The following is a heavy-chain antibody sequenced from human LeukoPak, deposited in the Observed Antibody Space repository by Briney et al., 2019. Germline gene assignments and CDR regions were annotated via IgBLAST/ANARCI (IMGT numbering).Heavy chain of an antibody. CDR2: INHSGST. J-gene: IGHJ4*02. CDR3: ARAEKRWLQLHYFDY. CDR1: GGSFSGYY. D-gene: IGHD5-24*01. V-gene: IGHV4-34*01. Sequence: SETLSLTCAVYGGSFSGYYWSWIRRPPGKGLEWIGEINHSGSTNYNPSLKSRVTISVDTSKNQFSLKLSSVTAADTAVYYCARAEKRWLQLHYFDYWGQGTLVTVSS.